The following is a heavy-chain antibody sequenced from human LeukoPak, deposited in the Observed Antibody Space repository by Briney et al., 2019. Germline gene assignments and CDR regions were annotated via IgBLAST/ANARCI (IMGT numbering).Heavy chain of an antibody. CDR1: GYSFSGYY. Sequence: ASVTVSCKASGYSFSGYYMHWVRQPPGPGLERMGWINPNSGGTNYAQKFQGRVTMTRDRSISTAYMDLNRPRSDDTAVYYCARVDDRWHYYDSSGPRKLFDYWGQGTLVTVSS. CDR3: ARVDDRWHYYDSSGPRKLFDY. D-gene: IGHD3-22*01. J-gene: IGHJ4*02. V-gene: IGHV1-2*02. CDR2: INPNSGGT.